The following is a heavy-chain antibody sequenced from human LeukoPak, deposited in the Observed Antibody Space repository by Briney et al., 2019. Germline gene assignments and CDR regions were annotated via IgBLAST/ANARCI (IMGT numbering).Heavy chain of an antibody. CDR3: ASAGSYRSAFDY. D-gene: IGHD1-26*01. CDR1: GGTFSSYA. V-gene: IGHV1-3*01. CDR2: INAGNGST. Sequence: ASVKVSCKASGGTFSSYAMHWVRQAPEQRLEWMGWINAGNGSTKYSQKFQGRVTITRDTSASTAYMELSSLRSEDTAVYYCASAGSYRSAFDYWGQGTLVTVSS. J-gene: IGHJ4*02.